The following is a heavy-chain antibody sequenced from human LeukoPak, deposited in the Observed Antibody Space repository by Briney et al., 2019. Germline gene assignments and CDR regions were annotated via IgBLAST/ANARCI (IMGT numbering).Heavy chain of an antibody. J-gene: IGHJ6*02. CDR1: GFTFSSYA. V-gene: IGHV3-30-3*01. Sequence: GRSLRLSCAASGFTFSSYAMHWVRQAPGKGLEWVAVISYDGSNKYYADSVKGRFTISRDNSKNTLYLQMNSLRAEDTAVYYCARFEYSGRGVDVWGQGTTVTVSS. CDR2: ISYDGSNK. CDR3: ARFEYSGRGVDV. D-gene: IGHD2-15*01.